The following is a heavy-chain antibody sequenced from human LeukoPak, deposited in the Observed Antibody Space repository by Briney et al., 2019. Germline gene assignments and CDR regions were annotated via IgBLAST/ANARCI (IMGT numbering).Heavy chain of an antibody. D-gene: IGHD4-17*01. CDR1: GFTFTGYS. V-gene: IGHV3-48*02. CDR3: SRDNYGDYVAVFDY. CDR2: ISSSSTTI. Sequence: GGSLRLSCAASGFTFTGYSMNWVRQAPGKGLEWASYISSSSTTIYYADSVKGRFTISRDNAKNSLYLQMDSLRDEDTAVYYCSRDNYGDYVAVFDYWGQGTLVTVSS. J-gene: IGHJ4*02.